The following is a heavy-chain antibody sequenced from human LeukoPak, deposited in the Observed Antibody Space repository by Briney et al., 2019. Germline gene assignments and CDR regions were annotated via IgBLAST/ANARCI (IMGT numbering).Heavy chain of an antibody. CDR3: ARDDIAVAGTDY. Sequence: SETLSLTCTVSGGSISSFYWYWIRQPPGKGLEWIGSIYSSGSTDYNPSLKSRVTISLDTSKNQFSLRLNSVTAADTAVYYCARDDIAVAGTDYWGQGTLVTVSS. CDR1: GGSISSFY. V-gene: IGHV4-59*01. CDR2: IYSSGST. J-gene: IGHJ4*02. D-gene: IGHD6-19*01.